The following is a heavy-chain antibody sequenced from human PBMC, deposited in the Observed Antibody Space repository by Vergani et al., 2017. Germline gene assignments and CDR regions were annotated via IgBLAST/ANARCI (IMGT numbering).Heavy chain of an antibody. CDR1: GGSISSGGYS. CDR2: IYHSRST. D-gene: IGHD1-1*01. CDR3: ARIGTGNDIDY. V-gene: IGHV4-30-2*01. Sequence: QLQLQESGSGLVKPSQTLSLTCAVSGGSISSGGYSWSWIRQPPGKGLEWIGYIYHSRSTYYNPSLKSRVTISVDKSKNQFSLKLSSVTAADTAVYYCARIGTGNDIDYWGQGTLVTVSS. J-gene: IGHJ4*02.